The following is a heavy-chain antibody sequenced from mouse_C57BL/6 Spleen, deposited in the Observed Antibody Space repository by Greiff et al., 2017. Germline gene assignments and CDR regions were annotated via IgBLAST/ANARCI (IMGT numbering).Heavy chain of an antibody. CDR3: ARRDYDPLFAY. D-gene: IGHD2-4*01. Sequence: DVQLQESGPELVKPGASVKIPCKASGYTFTDYNMDWVKQSHGKSLEWIGDINPNNGGTIYNQKFKGKATLTVDKSSSTAYMELRSLTSEDTAVYYGARRDYDPLFAYWGQGTLVTVSA. V-gene: IGHV1-18*01. CDR1: GYTFTDYN. J-gene: IGHJ3*01. CDR2: INPNNGGT.